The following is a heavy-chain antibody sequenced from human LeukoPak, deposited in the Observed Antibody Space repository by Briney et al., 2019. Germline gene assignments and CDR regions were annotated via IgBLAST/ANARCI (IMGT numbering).Heavy chain of an antibody. Sequence: PGGSLRLSCTASGFTFNDYAMHWVRQAPGKGLEWVSYISSSGSTIYYADSVKGRFTISRDNAKNSLYLQMNSLRAEDTAVYYCARRSGGSFYYYYYYMDVWGKGTTVTISS. CDR3: ARRSGGSFYYYYYYMDV. CDR1: GFTFNDYA. V-gene: IGHV3-48*04. J-gene: IGHJ6*03. D-gene: IGHD4-23*01. CDR2: ISSSGSTI.